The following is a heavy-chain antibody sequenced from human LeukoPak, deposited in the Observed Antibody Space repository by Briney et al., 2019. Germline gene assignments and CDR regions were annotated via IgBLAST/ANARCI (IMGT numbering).Heavy chain of an antibody. CDR1: GFTVSSNY. V-gene: IGHV3-53*01. CDR3: ARGDAYYFDH. J-gene: IGHJ4*02. Sequence: RGSLRLSCAASGFTVSSNYMSWVRQAPGKGLEWVSVIYSGGSTYYADSVKGRLTISRDNSKNTLYLQMNSLRAEDTAVYYCARGDAYYFDHWGQGTLVTVSS. CDR2: IYSGGST.